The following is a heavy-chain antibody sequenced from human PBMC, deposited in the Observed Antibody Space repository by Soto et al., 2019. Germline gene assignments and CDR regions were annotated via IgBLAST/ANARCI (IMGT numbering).Heavy chain of an antibody. CDR3: ARQVVAARYYYGMDV. CDR2: IYPGDSDT. V-gene: IGHV5-51*01. CDR1: GYSFTSYW. D-gene: IGHD6-6*01. J-gene: IGHJ6*02. Sequence: GESLKISCKGSGYSFTSYWIGWVRQMPGKGLEWMGIIYPGDSDTRYSPSFQGQVTISADKSISTAYLQWSSLKASDPAMYYCARQVVAARYYYGMDVWGQGTTVTVSS.